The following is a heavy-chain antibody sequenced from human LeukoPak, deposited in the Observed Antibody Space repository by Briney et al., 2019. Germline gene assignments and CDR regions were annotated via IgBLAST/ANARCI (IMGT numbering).Heavy chain of an antibody. J-gene: IGHJ4*02. CDR1: GFTFSNYA. V-gene: IGHV3-23*01. CDR2: IRSSGSGGST. CDR3: ARDSELFGGVIGSIFDY. Sequence: GGSLRLSCAASGFTFSNYAMNWVRQAPGKGLEWVSVIRSSGSGGSTYYADSVKGRFTISRDNSKNTLYLQMNSLRAEDTAVYYCARDSELFGGVIGSIFDYWGQGTLVTVSS. D-gene: IGHD3-16*01.